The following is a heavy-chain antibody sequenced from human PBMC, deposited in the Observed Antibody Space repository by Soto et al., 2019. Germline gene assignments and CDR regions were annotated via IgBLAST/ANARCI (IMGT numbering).Heavy chain of an antibody. J-gene: IGHJ6*02. CDR1: GYTFTGYY. Sequence: ASVKVSCKASGYTFTGYYMHWVRQAPGQGLEWMGWINPNSGGTNYAQKFQGWVTMTRDTSISTAYMELSRLRSDDTAVYYCARYDIAAAGTDYYYGMDVWGQGTTVIVAS. CDR2: INPNSGGT. D-gene: IGHD6-13*01. CDR3: ARYDIAAAGTDYYYGMDV. V-gene: IGHV1-2*04.